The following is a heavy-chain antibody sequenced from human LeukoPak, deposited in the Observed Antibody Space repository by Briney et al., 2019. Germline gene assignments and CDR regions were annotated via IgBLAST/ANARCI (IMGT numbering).Heavy chain of an antibody. J-gene: IGHJ6*02. Sequence: GGSLRLSCAASGISVNSNGMHWVRQAPGKGLEWVAVISSDGNIRNYADSVKGRFTISRDNSKNTMYLQMDSLRVEDTAVYYCARPYYSNYYYYGMDVWGQGTTVTVSS. V-gene: IGHV3-30*04. CDR1: GISVNSNG. CDR2: ISSDGNIR. D-gene: IGHD4-11*01. CDR3: ARPYYSNYYYYGMDV.